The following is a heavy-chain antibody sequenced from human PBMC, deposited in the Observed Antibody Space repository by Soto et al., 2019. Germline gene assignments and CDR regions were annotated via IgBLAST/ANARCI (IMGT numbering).Heavy chain of an antibody. CDR1: GGSISSYY. J-gene: IGHJ4*02. CDR2: IYYSGST. CDR3: ARGGLRWLQFPLDY. D-gene: IGHD5-12*01. Sequence: SETLSLTCTVSGGSISSYYWSWIRQPPAKGLEWIGYIYYSGSTNYNPSLKSRVTISVDTSKNQFSLKLSSVTAADTAVYYCARGGLRWLQFPLDYWGQGTLVTVSS. V-gene: IGHV4-59*01.